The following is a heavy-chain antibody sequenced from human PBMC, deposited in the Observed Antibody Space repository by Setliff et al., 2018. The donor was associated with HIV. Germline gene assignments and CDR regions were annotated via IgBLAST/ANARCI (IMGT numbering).Heavy chain of an antibody. V-gene: IGHV3-23*01. CDR2: ISGSSSST. Sequence: SGGSLRLSCAASGFTFSSYAMSWVRQAPGKGLEWVSSISGSSSSTYYADSVKGRFTISRDNSKNTLYLQMNSLRAEDTAIYHCAKDSDSDWELEYFQHWGQGTLVTVSS. CDR3: AKDSDSDWELEYFQH. D-gene: IGHD6-19*01. CDR1: GFTFSSYA. J-gene: IGHJ1*01.